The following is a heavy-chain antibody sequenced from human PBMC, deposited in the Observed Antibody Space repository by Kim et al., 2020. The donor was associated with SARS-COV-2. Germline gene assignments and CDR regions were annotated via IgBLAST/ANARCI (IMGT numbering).Heavy chain of an antibody. J-gene: IGHJ4*02. V-gene: IGHV3-30*13. Sequence: SVKDRFTIARDNSKNRVYLQMNSLIPWDTAVYFCARGYSGGYYGSFDYWGQGTLVTVSS. CDR3: ARGYSGGYYGSFDY. D-gene: IGHD6-19*01.